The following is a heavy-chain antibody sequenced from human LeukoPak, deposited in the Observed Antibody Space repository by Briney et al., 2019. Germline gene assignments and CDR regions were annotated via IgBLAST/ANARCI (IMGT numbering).Heavy chain of an antibody. D-gene: IGHD6-13*01. V-gene: IGHV4-34*01. Sequence: SETLSLTCAVYGGSFSGYYWSWIRQPPGKGLEWIGEINHSGSTNYNPSLKSRVTISVDTSKNQFSLKLSSVTAADTAVYYCARDDLAAGYFDYWGQGTLVTVSS. CDR3: ARDDLAAGYFDY. CDR1: GGSFSGYY. CDR2: INHSGST. J-gene: IGHJ4*02.